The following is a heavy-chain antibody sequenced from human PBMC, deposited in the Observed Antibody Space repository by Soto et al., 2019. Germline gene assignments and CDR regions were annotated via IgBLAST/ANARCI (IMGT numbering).Heavy chain of an antibody. CDR2: IIPIFGTA. D-gene: IGHD2-21*01. Sequence: ASVKVSCKASGGTFSSYAISWVRQAPGQGLEWMGGIIPIFGTANYAQKFQGRVTITADESTSTAYMELSSLRSEDTAVYYGARVGVGGGGDCYLDYWGQGTLVTVSS. CDR1: GGTFSSYA. J-gene: IGHJ4*02. V-gene: IGHV1-69*13. CDR3: ARVGVGGGGDCYLDY.